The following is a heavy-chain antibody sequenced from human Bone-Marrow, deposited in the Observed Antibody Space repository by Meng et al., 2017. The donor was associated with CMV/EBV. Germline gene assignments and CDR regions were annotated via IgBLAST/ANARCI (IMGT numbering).Heavy chain of an antibody. Sequence: GESLKISCAASGFTFDDYGMSWVRQAPGKGLEWVSGINWNGGSTGYADSVKGRFTISRDNAKNSLYLQMNSLSAEDTALYHCARDRGYSNRGANWFDPWGQGTLVTVSS. D-gene: IGHD4-11*01. V-gene: IGHV3-20*01. CDR1: GFTFDDYG. CDR2: INWNGGST. CDR3: ARDRGYSNRGANWFDP. J-gene: IGHJ5*02.